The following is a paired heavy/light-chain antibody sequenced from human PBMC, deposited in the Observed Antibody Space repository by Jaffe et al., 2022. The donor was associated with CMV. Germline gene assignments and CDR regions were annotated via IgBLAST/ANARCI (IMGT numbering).Light chain of an antibody. Sequence: QSVLTQPPSASGTPGQRVTISCSGSSSNIGSNTVNWYQQLPGTAPKLLIYSNNQRPSGVPDRFSGSKSGTSASLAISGLQSEDEADYYCAAWDDSLNGAVFGGGTQLTVL. J-gene: IGLJ7*01. CDR2: SNN. CDR3: AAWDDSLNGAV. V-gene: IGLV1-44*01. CDR1: SSNIGSNT.
Heavy chain of an antibody. D-gene: IGHD6-19*01. Sequence: QVQLVESGGGLVKPGGSLRLSCAASGFTFSDYYMSWIRQAPGKGLEWVSYISSSSSYTNYADSVKGRFTISRDNAKNSLYLQMNSLRAEDTAVYYCARDRLTLRIAVAEPPDYWGQGTLVTVSS. CDR1: GFTFSDYY. J-gene: IGHJ4*02. CDR3: ARDRLTLRIAVAEPPDY. V-gene: IGHV3-11*06. CDR2: ISSSSSYT.